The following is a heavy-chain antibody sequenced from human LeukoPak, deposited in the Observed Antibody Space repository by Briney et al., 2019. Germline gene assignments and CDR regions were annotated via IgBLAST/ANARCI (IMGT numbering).Heavy chain of an antibody. J-gene: IGHJ6*03. D-gene: IGHD2-2*01. CDR3: ASGPAAMRYYYYYYYMDV. Sequence: SSVKVSCKASGGTFSSYAISWVRQAPGQGLEWMGGIIPIFGTANYAQKFQGRVTITTDESTSTAYMEPSSLRSEDTAVYYCASGPAAMRYYYYYYYMDVWGKGTTVTVSS. V-gene: IGHV1-69*05. CDR1: GGTFSSYA. CDR2: IIPIFGTA.